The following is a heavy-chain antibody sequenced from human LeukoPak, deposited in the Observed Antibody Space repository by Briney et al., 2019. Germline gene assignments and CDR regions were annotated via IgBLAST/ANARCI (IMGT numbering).Heavy chain of an antibody. CDR2: ISSSSSYI. J-gene: IGHJ4*02. D-gene: IGHD6-19*01. Sequence: PGGSLRLSCAASGFTFSSYSMNWVRQAPGKGLEWVSSISSSSSYIYYADSVKGRFTISRDNSKNTLYLQMNSLRAEDTAVYYCAKGRQTRWGWQWLLDYWGREPWSPSPQ. CDR3: AKGRQTRWGWQWLLDY. CDR1: GFTFSSYS. V-gene: IGHV3-21*01.